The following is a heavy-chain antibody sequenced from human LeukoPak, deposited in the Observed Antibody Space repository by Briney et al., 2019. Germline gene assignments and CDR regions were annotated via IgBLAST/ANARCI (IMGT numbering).Heavy chain of an antibody. V-gene: IGHV5-51*01. CDR1: GYKFTRCW. CDR2: IYPGDSDT. Sequence: GESLKISCKDSGYKFTRCWIGWVRQMPGKGLEWMGIIYPGDSDTRYSPSFQGQVTISADKSISTAYLQWSSLKASDTAMYYCARRDYTRYCSSTSCTFFDHWGQGTPVTVSS. CDR3: ARRDYTRYCSSTSCTFFDH. J-gene: IGHJ4*02. D-gene: IGHD2-2*01.